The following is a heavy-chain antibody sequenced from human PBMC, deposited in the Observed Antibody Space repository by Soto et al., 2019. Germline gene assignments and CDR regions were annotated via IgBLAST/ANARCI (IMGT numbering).Heavy chain of an antibody. Sequence: PGGSLRLSCAASGFTFSSYWMSWVRQAPGKGLEWVANIKHDGSEKYYVDSVKSRFTISRDNAKNSLYLQMNSLRAEDTAVYYCAREAVPAAMPIYYYYYGMDVWGQGTTVTVSS. V-gene: IGHV3-7*03. CDR1: GFTFSSYW. J-gene: IGHJ6*02. D-gene: IGHD2-2*01. CDR2: IKHDGSEK. CDR3: AREAVPAAMPIYYYYYGMDV.